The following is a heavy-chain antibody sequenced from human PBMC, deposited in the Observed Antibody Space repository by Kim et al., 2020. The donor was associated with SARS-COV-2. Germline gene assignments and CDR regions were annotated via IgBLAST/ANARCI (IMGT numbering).Heavy chain of an antibody. V-gene: IGHV4-34*01. Sequence: SETLSLTCAVYGGSFSGYYWSWIRQPPGKGLEWIGEINHSGSTNYNPSLKSRVTISVDTSKNQFSLKLSSVTAADTAVYYCARGRGVRGVIISNDYWGQGTLVTVSS. CDR2: INHSGST. CDR3: ARGRGVRGVIISNDY. CDR1: GGSFSGYY. D-gene: IGHD3-10*01. J-gene: IGHJ4*02.